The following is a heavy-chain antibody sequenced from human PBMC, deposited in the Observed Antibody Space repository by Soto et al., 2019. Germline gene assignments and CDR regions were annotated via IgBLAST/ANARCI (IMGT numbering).Heavy chain of an antibody. V-gene: IGHV1-69*12. Sequence: QVQLVQSGAEVKETGSSVKVSCKASGGSLSNYGISWVRQAPGQGLEWMGAIIPVFGTPNYAQEFQDRVTITADESTTTVYMEVRTLTSEDTAVYYCARGYATKIVVTTYYAMDVRGQGTTVTVS. J-gene: IGHJ6*02. D-gene: IGHD3-22*01. CDR2: IIPVFGTP. CDR1: GGSLSNYG. CDR3: ARGYATKIVVTTYYAMDV.